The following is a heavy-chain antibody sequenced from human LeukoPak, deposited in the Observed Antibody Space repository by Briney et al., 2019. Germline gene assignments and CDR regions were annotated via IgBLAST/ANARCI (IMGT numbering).Heavy chain of an antibody. Sequence: SEILSLTCAVYGGSFSGYYWSWIRQPPGKGLEWIGEINHSGSTNYNPSLKSRVTISVDTSKNQFSLKLSSVTAADTAVYYCARIGLIAVAGNSDYWGQGTLVTVSS. D-gene: IGHD6-19*01. V-gene: IGHV4-34*01. CDR3: ARIGLIAVAGNSDY. J-gene: IGHJ4*02. CDR2: INHSGST. CDR1: GGSFSGYY.